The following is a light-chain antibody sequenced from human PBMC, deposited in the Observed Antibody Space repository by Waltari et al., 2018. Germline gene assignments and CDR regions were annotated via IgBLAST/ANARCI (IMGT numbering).Light chain of an antibody. Sequence: QLVLTLSPSASASLGASSKLTYTLIMGHSRHIMWWLRQQPQRRPRYLMKLNSDGTHSKGDDTPDRSAGSCSGAERYLTSSSLQSEEEADYYGQTGGHGTWVFGGGTKVTVL. CDR2: LNSDGTH. CDR3: QTGGHGTWV. J-gene: IGLJ3*02. CDR1: MGHSRHI. V-gene: IGLV4-69*01.